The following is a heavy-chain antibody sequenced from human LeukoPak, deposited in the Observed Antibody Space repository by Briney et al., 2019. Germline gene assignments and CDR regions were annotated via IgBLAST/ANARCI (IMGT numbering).Heavy chain of an antibody. V-gene: IGHV4-34*01. CDR3: ALFEVVVGSTQDF. CDR2: INHSGGT. J-gene: IGHJ4*02. Sequence: PSETLSLTCAVYGGSFSSYYWNWLRQPPGKGLEWIAEINHSGGTKYKPSLKSRVTISVDRSKNQFSLKLSSVTAADTAVYYCALFEVVVGSTQDFWGQGTLVTVSS. CDR1: GGSFSSYY. D-gene: IGHD2-15*01.